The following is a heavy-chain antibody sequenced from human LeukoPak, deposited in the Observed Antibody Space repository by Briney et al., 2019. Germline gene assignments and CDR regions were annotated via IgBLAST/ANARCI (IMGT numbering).Heavy chain of an antibody. CDR2: INPNSGGT. J-gene: IGHJ5*02. V-gene: IGHV1-2*02. CDR3: ARTNYDLKFDP. Sequence: ASVTVSCTASGYTFTGYYMHWVRQAPGQGLEWMGWINPNSGGTNCAQKFQGRVTMTRDTSISTAYMELSRLRSDDTAVYYCARTNYDLKFDPWGQGALVTVSS. D-gene: IGHD3-3*01. CDR1: GYTFTGYY.